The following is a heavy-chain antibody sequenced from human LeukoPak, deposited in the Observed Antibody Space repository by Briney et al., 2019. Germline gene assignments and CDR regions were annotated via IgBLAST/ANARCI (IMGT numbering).Heavy chain of an antibody. CDR1: GGSISPYY. Sequence: SETLSLTCTVPGGSISPYYWTWIRQPPGKGLEWIGYIYYSGSTNYNPSLTSRVTMSVDTSKNQFSLKLSSVTVADTAVYYCARAPGIMSGNWRFDYWGQGTLVTVSS. CDR3: ARAPGIMSGNWRFDY. CDR2: IYYSGST. V-gene: IGHV4-59*12. D-gene: IGHD3-16*01. J-gene: IGHJ4*02.